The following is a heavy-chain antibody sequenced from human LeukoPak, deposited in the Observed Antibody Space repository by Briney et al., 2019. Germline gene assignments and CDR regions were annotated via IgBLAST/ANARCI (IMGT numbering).Heavy chain of an antibody. V-gene: IGHV3-9*01. CDR3: AKDIYGGAIDY. CDR1: GFTFDDYA. Sequence: GRSLRLSCAASGFTFDDYAMHWVRQAPGKGLEWVSGISWNSGSIGYADSVKGRFTISRDNAKNSLYLQMNSPRAEDTALYYCAKDIYGGAIDYWGQGTLVTVSS. J-gene: IGHJ4*02. D-gene: IGHD1-26*01. CDR2: ISWNSGSI.